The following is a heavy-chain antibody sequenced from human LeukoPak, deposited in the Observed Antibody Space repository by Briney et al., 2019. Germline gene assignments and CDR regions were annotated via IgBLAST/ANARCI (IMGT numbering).Heavy chain of an antibody. V-gene: IGHV3-48*01. Sequence: GGSLRLSCTGSGFSFSGMNWVRQAPGKGLEWVSFISGTSRSIHYRDSVKGRFTISRDNAKNSLYLQMNSLRAEDTAVYYCARVPPGVYFYMDVWGKGTTVTVSS. CDR3: ARVPPGVYFYMDV. CDR1: GFSFSG. CDR2: ISGTSRSI. J-gene: IGHJ6*03.